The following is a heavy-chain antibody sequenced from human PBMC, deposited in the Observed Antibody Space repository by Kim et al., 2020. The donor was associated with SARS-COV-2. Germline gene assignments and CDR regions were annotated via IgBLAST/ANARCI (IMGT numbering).Heavy chain of an antibody. J-gene: IGHJ4*02. Sequence: ASVKVSCKASGYTFTDYYMHWVRQAPGQGPEWMGLIIPNCATTRLAQNYEGRVTMTRDMSTTTVYMELSSLRYDDTAMYYCLLVEGGRGVHWGQGTLVTVSS. CDR3: LLVEGGRGVH. CDR2: IIPNCATT. CDR1: GYTFTDYY. D-gene: IGHD3-10*01. V-gene: IGHV1-46*01.